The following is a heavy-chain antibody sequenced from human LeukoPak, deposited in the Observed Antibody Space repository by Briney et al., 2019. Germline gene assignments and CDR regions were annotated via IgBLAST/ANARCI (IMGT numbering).Heavy chain of an antibody. CDR1: GPTLSDQY. CDR3: TRGYSGGWVYAFDI. J-gene: IGHJ3*02. D-gene: IGHD6-19*01. V-gene: IGHV3-72*01. CDR2: SRNKANSYTP. Sequence: GGSLRLSCAVPGPTLSDQYLDWVRQAPGKGLEWVGLSRNKANSYTPDYAAFVKGRFSISRDDSKNSLYLQMNSLKTEDTAVYFCTRGYSGGWVYAFDIWGQGTMVTVSS.